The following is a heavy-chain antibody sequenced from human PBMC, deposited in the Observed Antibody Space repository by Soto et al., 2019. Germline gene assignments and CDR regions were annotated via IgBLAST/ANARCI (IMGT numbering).Heavy chain of an antibody. Sequence: QVQLVQSGAEVKKPGASVKVSCKASGYTFTSYYMHWVRQAPGQGLEWMGIINPSGGSTSYAQKFQCRVSMTRDTSTRTVYMELSSLRSEDTAVYYCARVDDCSGGSCYSQWGDYWGQVTLVTVAS. V-gene: IGHV1-46*03. J-gene: IGHJ4*02. CDR1: GYTFTSYY. D-gene: IGHD2-15*01. CDR2: INPSGGST. CDR3: ARVDDCSGGSCYSQWGDY.